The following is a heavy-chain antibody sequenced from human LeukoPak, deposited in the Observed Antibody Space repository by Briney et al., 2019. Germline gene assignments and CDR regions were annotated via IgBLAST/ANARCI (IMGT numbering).Heavy chain of an antibody. CDR1: GGSISSSGCY. CDR2: IHYSGST. CDR3: ARQSGPVDY. V-gene: IGHV4-39*01. Sequence: SETLSLTCTVSGGSISSSGCYWGWIRQPPGKGLEGIGSIHYSGSTYHNPSLKSRVTISVDTPKNQFSLKLSSVTVADTAVYYCARQSGPVDYWGQGTLVTVSS. J-gene: IGHJ4*02.